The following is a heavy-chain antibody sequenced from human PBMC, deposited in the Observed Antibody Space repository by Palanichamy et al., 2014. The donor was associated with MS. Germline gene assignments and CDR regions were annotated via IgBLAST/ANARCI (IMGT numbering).Heavy chain of an antibody. V-gene: IGHV3-48*02. J-gene: IGHJ4*02. D-gene: IGHD3-22*01. CDR2: IGVDSSTL. CDR1: GFTFSSYS. Sequence: EVQLVESGGGLVQPGGGPVRLSCAASGFTFSSYSMNWVRQAPGKGLEWVSYIGVDSSTLTYTDSVKGRFTISRDDAKNSLYLQMNSLRDDDTAVYYCARDSQWLLDYWGQGTLVTVSS. CDR3: ARDSQWLLDY.